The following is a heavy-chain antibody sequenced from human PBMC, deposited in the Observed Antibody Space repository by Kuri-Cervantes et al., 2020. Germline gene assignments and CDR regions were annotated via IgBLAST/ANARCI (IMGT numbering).Heavy chain of an antibody. CDR2: ISYDGSNK. Sequence: GGSLRLSCAASGFTFSSYAMHWVRQAPGKGLEWVAVISYDGSNKYYADSVKGRFTISRDNAKNSLYLQMNSLRAEDTAVYYCARGNTQFTWHFHYWSQGTLVTVSS. J-gene: IGHJ4*02. V-gene: IGHV3-30-3*01. CDR1: GFTFSSYA. CDR3: ARGNTQFTWHFHY. D-gene: IGHD5-12*01.